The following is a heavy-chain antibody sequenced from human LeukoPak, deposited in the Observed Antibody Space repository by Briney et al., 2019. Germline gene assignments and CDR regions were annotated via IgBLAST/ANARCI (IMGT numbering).Heavy chain of an antibody. CDR2: ISYDGSNK. CDR1: GFTFSSYA. CDR3: ALEGYYGSGSYYLGPSYYYYYGMDV. V-gene: IGHV3-30*04. D-gene: IGHD3-10*01. Sequence: GGSLRLSCAASGFTFSSYAMHWVRQAPGKGLEWVAVISYDGSNKYYADSVKGRFTISRVNSKNTLYLQMNSLRAEDTAVYYCALEGYYGSGSYYLGPSYYYYYGMDVWGQGTTVTVSS. J-gene: IGHJ6*02.